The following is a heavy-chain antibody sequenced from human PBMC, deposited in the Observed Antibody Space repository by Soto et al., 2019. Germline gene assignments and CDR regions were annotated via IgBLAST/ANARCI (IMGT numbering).Heavy chain of an antibody. V-gene: IGHV1-69*02. CDR2: IIPILGIA. CDR3: ARVENVGYCSSTSCPPGY. Sequence: ASVKVSCKASGGTFSSYTISWVRQAPGQGLEWMGRIIPILGIANYAQKFQGRVTITADKSTSTAYMELSSLRSEDTAVYYCARVENVGYCSSTSCPPGYWGQGTLVTVSS. CDR1: GGTFSSYT. D-gene: IGHD2-2*01. J-gene: IGHJ4*02.